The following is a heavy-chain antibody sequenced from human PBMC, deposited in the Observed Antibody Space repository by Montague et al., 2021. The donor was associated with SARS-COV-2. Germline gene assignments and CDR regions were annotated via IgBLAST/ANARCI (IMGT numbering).Heavy chain of an antibody. Sequence: SVKVSCKASGYTFTSYGIIWVRQAPGQGLEWMGWISSYNGNTSYAQKFQGRVTMTTGTSTTTAYMELRSLRSDDMAVYYCARMGLDYYDSSGYFYARGSYYYYMDVWGKGTTVTVSS. CDR1: GYTFTSYG. D-gene: IGHD3-22*01. CDR2: ISSYNGNT. J-gene: IGHJ6*03. CDR3: ARMGLDYYDSSGYFYARGSYYYYMDV. V-gene: IGHV1-18*03.